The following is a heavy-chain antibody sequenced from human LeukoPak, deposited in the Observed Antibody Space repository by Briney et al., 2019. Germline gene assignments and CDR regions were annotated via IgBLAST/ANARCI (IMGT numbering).Heavy chain of an antibody. CDR3: ARGGNLLEWLLNHYYYGMDV. D-gene: IGHD3-3*01. J-gene: IGHJ6*02. Sequence: SETLSLTCAVYGGSFSGYYWSWIRQPPGKGLEWSGEINHSGSTNYNPSLKSRVTISVDTSKNQFSLKLSSVTAADTAIYYCARGGNLLEWLLNHYYYGMDVWGQGTTVTVSS. V-gene: IGHV4-34*01. CDR1: GGSFSGYY. CDR2: INHSGST.